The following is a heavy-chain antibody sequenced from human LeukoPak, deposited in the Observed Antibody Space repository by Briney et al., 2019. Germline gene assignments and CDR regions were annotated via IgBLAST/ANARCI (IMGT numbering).Heavy chain of an antibody. CDR1: GGSFSGYY. CDR2: INHSGST. D-gene: IGHD3-9*01. Sequence: KPSETLSLTCAVYGGSFSGYYWSWIRQPPGKGLEWIGEINHSGSTNYNPSLKSRVTISVDTSKNQFSLKLSSVTAADTAVYYCARSSGYDILTGYFGPWGQGTLVTVFS. CDR3: ARSSGYDILTGYFGP. V-gene: IGHV4-34*01. J-gene: IGHJ5*02.